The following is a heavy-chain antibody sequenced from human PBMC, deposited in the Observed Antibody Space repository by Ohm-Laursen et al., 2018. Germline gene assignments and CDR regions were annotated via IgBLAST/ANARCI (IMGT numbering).Heavy chain of an antibody. Sequence: SLRLSCSASGFTFSSYGMHWVRQAPGKGLEWVAVISYDGSNKYYAGSVKGRFTISRDNSKNTLYLQMNSLRAEDTAVYYCAKSLKWLAYFDYWGQGTLVTVSS. CDR2: ISYDGSNK. CDR3: AKSLKWLAYFDY. D-gene: IGHD6-19*01. V-gene: IGHV3-30*18. CDR1: GFTFSSYG. J-gene: IGHJ4*02.